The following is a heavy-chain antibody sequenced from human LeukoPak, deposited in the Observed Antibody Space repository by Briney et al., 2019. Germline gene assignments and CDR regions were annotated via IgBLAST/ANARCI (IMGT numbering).Heavy chain of an antibody. CDR3: ATDSWSSSWYFDY. CDR1: GYTLTELS. CDR2: FDPEDGET. D-gene: IGHD6-13*01. V-gene: IGHV1-24*01. J-gene: IGHJ4*02. Sequence: ASVKVSCKVSGYTLTELSMHWVRQAPGKGLEWMGGFDPEDGETIYAQKFQGRVTMIEDTSTDTAYMELSSLRSEDTAVYYCATDSWSSSWYFDYWGQGTLVTVSS.